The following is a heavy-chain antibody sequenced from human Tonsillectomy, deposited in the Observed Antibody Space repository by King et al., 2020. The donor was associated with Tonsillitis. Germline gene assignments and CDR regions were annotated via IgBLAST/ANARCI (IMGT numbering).Heavy chain of an antibody. D-gene: IGHD3-9*01. J-gene: IGHJ4*02. CDR1: GFPFRRSG. V-gene: IGHV3-30*18. Sequence: VPLVASGGVVVPPGRSLRLSCAASGFPFRRSGLHWVRPAHGTGLAWVAVISSDGRNPSYAASVKGRFTISRDNSTHTLYLQMNSLRAEDTAVYYCAKARSAGYPHANFDYWGQGTLVTGSA. CDR2: ISSDGRNP. CDR3: AKARSAGYPHANFDY.